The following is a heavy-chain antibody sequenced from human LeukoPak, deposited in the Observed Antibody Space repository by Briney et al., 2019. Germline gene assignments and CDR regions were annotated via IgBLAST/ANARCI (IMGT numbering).Heavy chain of an antibody. Sequence: SETLSLTCAVYGGSFSGYYWSWIRQPPGKELEWIGEINHSGSTNYNPSLKSRVTISVDTSKNQFSLKLNSVTAADTAVYLCARLERSGARGAQYWGQGTLVTVSS. V-gene: IGHV4-34*01. CDR2: INHSGST. J-gene: IGHJ4*02. CDR3: ARLERSGARGAQY. D-gene: IGHD5-24*01. CDR1: GGSFSGYY.